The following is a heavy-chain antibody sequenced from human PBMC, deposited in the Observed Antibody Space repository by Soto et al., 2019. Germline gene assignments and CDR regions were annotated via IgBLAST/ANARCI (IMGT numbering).Heavy chain of an antibody. CDR2: IYYSGST. Sequence: SETLSLTCTVSGGSISSGGYYWSWIRQHPGKGLEWIGYIYYSGSTYYNTSLKSRVTISVDTSKNQFSLKLSSVTAADTAVYYCARGVLYYYYGMDVWGQGTTVT. J-gene: IGHJ6*02. CDR3: ARGVLYYYYGMDV. D-gene: IGHD1-1*01. V-gene: IGHV4-31*03. CDR1: GGSISSGGYY.